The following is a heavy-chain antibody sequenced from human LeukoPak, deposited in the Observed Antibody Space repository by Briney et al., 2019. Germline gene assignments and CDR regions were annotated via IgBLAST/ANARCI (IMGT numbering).Heavy chain of an antibody. Sequence: SETLSLTCTVSGGSISSYYWSWIRQPPGKGLEWIGYIYYSGSTDYNPSLKSRVTISVDTSKNQFSLKLSSVTAADTAVYYCARQRWLALEGGGFDPWGQGTLVTVSS. CDR2: IYYSGST. D-gene: IGHD6-19*01. CDR1: GGSISSYY. CDR3: ARQRWLALEGGGFDP. V-gene: IGHV4-59*01. J-gene: IGHJ5*02.